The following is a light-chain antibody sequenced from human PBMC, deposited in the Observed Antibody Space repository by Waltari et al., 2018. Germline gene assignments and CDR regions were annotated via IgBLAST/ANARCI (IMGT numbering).Light chain of an antibody. CDR2: DVN. J-gene: IGLJ3*02. V-gene: IGLV2-14*03. Sequence: QSALTQPASVSGSPGQSIIISCTGTSSAVGGNNHVSWFLHHPGKAPKLMIHDVNERPSGVSSHFSGSKSGNTASLTISGLQAEDEAIYYCNSYTSGRTWVFGGGTRLTVL. CDR1: SSAVGGNNH. CDR3: NSYTSGRTWV.